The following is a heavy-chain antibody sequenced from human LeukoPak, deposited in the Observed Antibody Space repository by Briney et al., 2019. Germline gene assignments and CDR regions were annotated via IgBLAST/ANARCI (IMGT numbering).Heavy chain of an antibody. Sequence: PGGSLRLSCAASGFTFSSYSMNWIRQAPGKGLEWVSYISSSGSTIYYADSVKGRFTISRDNAKNSLYLQMNSLRAEDTAVYYCARTTVEYSYAPGDFDYWGQGTLVTVSS. CDR3: ARTTVEYSYAPGDFDY. CDR1: GFTFSSYS. V-gene: IGHV3-48*04. CDR2: ISSSGSTI. D-gene: IGHD5-18*01. J-gene: IGHJ4*02.